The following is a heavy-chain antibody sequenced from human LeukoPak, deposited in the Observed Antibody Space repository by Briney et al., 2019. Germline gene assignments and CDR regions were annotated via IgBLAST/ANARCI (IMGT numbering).Heavy chain of an antibody. CDR2: ISSSAGGIT. D-gene: IGHD1-26*01. CDR1: GFTFSKYA. CDR3: LKVMESGNYLGWDH. V-gene: IGHV3-23*01. J-gene: IGHJ4*02. Sequence: GGSLRLSCAASGFTFSKYAMSWVRQPPGKGLEWVSGISSSAGGITYYADSVKGRFTISRDSSKNTVYLHMSSLRGEDTAIYYCLKVMESGNYLGWDHWGQGTLVTVSS.